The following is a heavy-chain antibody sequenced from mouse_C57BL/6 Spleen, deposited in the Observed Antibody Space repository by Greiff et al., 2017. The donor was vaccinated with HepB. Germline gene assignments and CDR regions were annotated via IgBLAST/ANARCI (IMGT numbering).Heavy chain of an antibody. V-gene: IGHV1-64*01. CDR2: IHPNSGST. CDR1: GYTFTSYW. CDR3: ARGWGNYLTWFAY. Sequence: QVQLQQPGAELVKPGASVKLSCKASGYTFTSYWMHWVKQRPGQGLEWIGMIHPNSGSTNYNEKFKSKATLTVDKSSSTAYMQLSSLTSEDSAVYYCARGWGNYLTWFAYWGQGTLVTVSA. D-gene: IGHD2-1*01. J-gene: IGHJ3*01.